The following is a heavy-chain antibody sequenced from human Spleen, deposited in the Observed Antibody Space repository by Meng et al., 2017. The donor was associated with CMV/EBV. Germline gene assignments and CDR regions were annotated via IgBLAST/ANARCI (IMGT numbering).Heavy chain of an antibody. V-gene: IGHV3-7*01. CDR1: GFHFSTYW. CDR2: INQDGSQR. D-gene: IGHD3-16*02. CDR3: AREGLSDYYYSTMDV. J-gene: IGHJ6*02. Sequence: GGSLRLSCAASGFHFSTYWMSWVRQAPGKALEWVANINQDGSQRNYVDSVKGRFTISRDNAKNSLYLQMNSLRAEDTAVYYCAREGLSDYYYSTMDVWGQGTTVTVSS.